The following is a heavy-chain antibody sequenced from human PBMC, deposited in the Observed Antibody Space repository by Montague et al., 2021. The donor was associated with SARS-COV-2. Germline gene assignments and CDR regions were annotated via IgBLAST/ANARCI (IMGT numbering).Heavy chain of an antibody. J-gene: IGHJ6*02. Sequence: SETLSLTCTVSGGSISGYYWSWIRQPPGMGLEWIGDIFRSGTTNYNPPLKSRVIISLDTSKNQFSLRLSSVTAADTAVYYCARTSRGSRYFYGVDVWGQGTTVTVSS. CDR3: ARTSRGSRYFYGVDV. CDR2: IFRSGTT. V-gene: IGHV4-59*01. CDR1: GGSISGYY. D-gene: IGHD3-10*01.